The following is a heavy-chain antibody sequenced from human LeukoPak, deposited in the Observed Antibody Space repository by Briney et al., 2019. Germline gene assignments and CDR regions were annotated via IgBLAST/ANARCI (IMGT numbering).Heavy chain of an antibody. V-gene: IGHV4-34*01. J-gene: IGHJ4*02. CDR1: GGSFSGYY. CDR3: ARGWVVRGVIGY. D-gene: IGHD3-10*01. CDR2: INHSGST. Sequence: SETLSLTCAVYGGSFSGYYWSWIRQPPGKGLEWIGEINHSGSTNYNPSLKSRVTISVDTSKNQFSLKLSSVTAADTAVYYCARGWVVRGVIGYWGQGTLVTVSS.